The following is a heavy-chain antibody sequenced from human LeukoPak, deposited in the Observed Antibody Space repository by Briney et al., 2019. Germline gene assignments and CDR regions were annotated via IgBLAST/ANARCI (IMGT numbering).Heavy chain of an antibody. CDR2: ISWNSGSI. CDR1: GFTFDDYA. Sequence: GRSLRLSCAASGFTFDDYAMHWVRQAPGKGLEWVSGISWNSGSIGYADSVKGRFTISRDNAKNSLYLQTNSLRAEDTALYYCAKAIGYSGYEHFDYWGQGTLVTVSS. V-gene: IGHV3-9*01. J-gene: IGHJ4*02. D-gene: IGHD5-12*01. CDR3: AKAIGYSGYEHFDY.